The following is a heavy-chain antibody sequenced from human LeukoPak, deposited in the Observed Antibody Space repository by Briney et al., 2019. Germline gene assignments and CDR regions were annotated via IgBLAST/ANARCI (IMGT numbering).Heavy chain of an antibody. Sequence: GGSLRLSCAASGFTFSSYSMNWVRQAPGKGLEWVSGITGSGDTTHHADSVKGRFTISRDNAKNSLYLQMNSLRAEDTAVYYCARDRLERRSDYWGQGTLVTVSS. D-gene: IGHD1-1*01. CDR2: ITGSGDTT. CDR1: GFTFSSYS. J-gene: IGHJ4*02. V-gene: IGHV3-48*04. CDR3: ARDRLERRSDY.